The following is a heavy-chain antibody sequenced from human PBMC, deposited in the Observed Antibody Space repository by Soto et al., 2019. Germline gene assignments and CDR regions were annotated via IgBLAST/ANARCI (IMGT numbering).Heavy chain of an antibody. D-gene: IGHD3-3*01. CDR1: GFSLTTSGVG. CDR3: ARSRRITMIGVVSWFDP. Sequence: QITLKESGPTLVKPTQTLTLTCTFSGFSLTTSGVGVGWIRQSPGKALEWLALIYWTDDQWYSPSLKSRLTITKDTSKNQVVLKMTNMDPVDTATYFCARSRRITMIGVVSWFDPWGQGTLVTVSS. J-gene: IGHJ5*02. V-gene: IGHV2-5*01. CDR2: IYWTDDQ.